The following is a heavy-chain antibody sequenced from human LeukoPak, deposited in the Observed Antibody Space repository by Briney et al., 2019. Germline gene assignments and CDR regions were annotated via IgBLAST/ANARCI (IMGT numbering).Heavy chain of an antibody. D-gene: IGHD1-14*01. CDR1: GLSFTTFA. CDR3: ARASWVSTTDAVR. J-gene: IGHJ4*02. V-gene: IGHV3-23*01. Sequence: GGSLRLSCAASGLSFTTFAMSWVRQGPARGLEWVSSMKGIGETFYADSVKGRFSLSRDSSRNTVHLQLNNLRVEDTAIYYCARASWVSTTDAVRWGQGTLVTVSS. CDR2: MKGIGET.